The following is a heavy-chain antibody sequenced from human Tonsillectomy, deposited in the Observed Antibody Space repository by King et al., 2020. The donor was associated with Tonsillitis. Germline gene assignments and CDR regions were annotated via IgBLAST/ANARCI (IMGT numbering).Heavy chain of an antibody. CDR2: INPNSGGT. V-gene: IGHV1-2*02. CDR3: ARARGSYSFDY. J-gene: IGHJ4*02. D-gene: IGHD3-16*01. Sequence: QLVQSGAEVKKPGASVKVSCKASGYTFTGYYMYWVRQAPGQGLEWMGWINPNSGGTNYAQNFQGRVSMTRDTSISTAYMELISLRSDDTAVYYFARARGSYSFDYWGQGTLVTVSS. CDR1: GYTFTGYY.